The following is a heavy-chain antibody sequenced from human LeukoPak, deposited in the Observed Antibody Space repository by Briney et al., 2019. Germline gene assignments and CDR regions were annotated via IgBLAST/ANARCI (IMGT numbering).Heavy chain of an antibody. CDR2: IYGGGST. CDR1: GFTVSSNY. Sequence: PGGSLRLSCAASGFTVSSNYMSWVRQAPGKGLEWVSVIYGGGSTYYADSVKGRFTISRDNAKNSLYLQMNSLRAEDTALYYCAKDKDGDYGGVAFDTWGQGTMVTVSS. CDR3: AKDKDGDYGGVAFDT. J-gene: IGHJ3*02. D-gene: IGHD4-17*01. V-gene: IGHV3-53*05.